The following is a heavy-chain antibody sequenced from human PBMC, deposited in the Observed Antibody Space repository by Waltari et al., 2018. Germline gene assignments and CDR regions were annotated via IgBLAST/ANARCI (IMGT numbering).Heavy chain of an antibody. Sequence: QVQLQESGPGLGNPSENLSLTCTVSGGSISSHYWSWIRQSPGKGLEWIGYIYDSGSANYNPSLKSRVTISVDTSKNQFSLKLSSVTAADTAVYYCATLSYSSSWYDYWGQGTLVTVSS. CDR3: ATLSYSSSWYDY. J-gene: IGHJ4*02. CDR2: IYDSGSA. CDR1: GGSISSHY. D-gene: IGHD6-13*01. V-gene: IGHV4-59*11.